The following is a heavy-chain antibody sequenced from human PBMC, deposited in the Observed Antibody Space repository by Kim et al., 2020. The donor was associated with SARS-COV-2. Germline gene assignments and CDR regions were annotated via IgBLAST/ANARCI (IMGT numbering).Heavy chain of an antibody. V-gene: IGHV3-23*03. CDR2: IYSGGSST. Sequence: GGSLRLSCAASGFTFSSYAMSWVRQAPGKGLEWVSVIYSGGSSTYYADSVKGRFTISRDDSKNTLYLQMNSLRAEDTAVYYCAKGADKFPDWGQGTRVTV. CDR3: AKGADKFPD. CDR1: GFTFSSYA. J-gene: IGHJ4*02. D-gene: IGHD2-21*01.